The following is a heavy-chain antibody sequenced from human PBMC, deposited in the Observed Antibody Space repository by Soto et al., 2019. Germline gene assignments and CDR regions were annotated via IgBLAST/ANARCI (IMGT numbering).Heavy chain of an antibody. D-gene: IGHD3-3*01. J-gene: IGHJ6*02. V-gene: IGHV6-1*01. CDR1: GDSVSSNSAA. Sequence: RSETHSLTCAISGDSVSSNSAAWNWIRQSPSRGLEWLGRTYYRSKWYNDYAVSVKSRITINPDTSKNQFSLQLNSVTPEDTAVYYCARVPIFGVVIGGDYYYYGMDGWGQGTTVTVSS. CDR3: ARVPIFGVVIGGDYYYYGMDG. CDR2: TYYRSKWYN.